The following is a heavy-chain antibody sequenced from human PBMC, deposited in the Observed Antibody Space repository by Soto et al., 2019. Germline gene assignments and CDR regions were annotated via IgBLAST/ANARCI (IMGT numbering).Heavy chain of an antibody. D-gene: IGHD3-22*01. CDR3: ASTAGSGYYHDLDY. Sequence: ASVKVSCKASGGPFSSYSISWVRQAPGQGLEWMGVIIPIFGTANYAQKFQGRFTITADESTSTAYMELSSLRAEDTAVYYCASTAGSGYYHDLDYWGKGTLVTVAS. CDR1: GGPFSSYS. J-gene: IGHJ4*02. V-gene: IGHV1-69*13. CDR2: IIPIFGTA.